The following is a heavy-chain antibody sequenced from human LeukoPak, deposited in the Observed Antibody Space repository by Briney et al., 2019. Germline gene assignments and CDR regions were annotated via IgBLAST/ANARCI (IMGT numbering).Heavy chain of an antibody. Sequence: VASVKVSCKVSGYTLTELSMHWVRQAPGKGLEWMGGFDPEDGETIYAQKFQGRVTMTEDTSTDTAYMELSSLRSEDTAVYYCATGPGIFGVVTSRRAHYWGQGTLVTVSS. CDR2: FDPEDGET. CDR1: GYTLTELS. CDR3: ATGPGIFGVVTSRRAHY. V-gene: IGHV1-24*01. D-gene: IGHD3-3*01. J-gene: IGHJ4*02.